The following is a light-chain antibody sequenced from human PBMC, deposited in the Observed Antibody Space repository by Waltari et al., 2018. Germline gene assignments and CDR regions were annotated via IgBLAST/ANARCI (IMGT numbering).Light chain of an antibody. V-gene: IGLV2-8*01. J-gene: IGLJ2*01. Sequence: HLHPGTAPRLIIYEVRKRPSGVSDRFSGSKSGNTASLTISGLQAEDEADYFCSSYAGSNTGLFGGGTRLTVL. CDR3: SSYAGSNTGL. CDR2: EVR.